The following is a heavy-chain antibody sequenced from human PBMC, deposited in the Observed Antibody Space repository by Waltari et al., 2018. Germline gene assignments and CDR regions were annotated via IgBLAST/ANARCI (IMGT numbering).Heavy chain of an antibody. J-gene: IGHJ6*02. CDR2: IHYIGST. D-gene: IGHD3-3*01. V-gene: IGHV4-59*01. Sequence: QVQLQESGPGLVKPSETLSLTCTVSGGSISSYYWSWIRQPPGKGLEWIGYIHYIGSTTYNPPLKSRVTISVDTSKNQFSLKLSSVTAADTAVYYCARAGQGYYDFWSGYPYYYYYGMDVWGQGTTVTVSS. CDR3: ARAGQGYYDFWSGYPYYYYYGMDV. CDR1: GGSISSYY.